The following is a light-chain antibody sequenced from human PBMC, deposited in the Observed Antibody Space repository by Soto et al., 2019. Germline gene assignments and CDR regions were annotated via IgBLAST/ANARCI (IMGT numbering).Light chain of an antibody. J-gene: IGLJ2*01. CDR2: DVN. V-gene: IGLV2-14*03. CDR3: TSFTSSSTVV. Sequence: QSALTQPASVSGSPGQSITISCTGTSSDVGGYNFVSWYQQHPGKAPKVMIYDVNNRPSGVSNRFSGSKSGNTASLTISGLQADDEADYYCTSFTSSSTVVFGGGTKLTVL. CDR1: SSDVGGYNF.